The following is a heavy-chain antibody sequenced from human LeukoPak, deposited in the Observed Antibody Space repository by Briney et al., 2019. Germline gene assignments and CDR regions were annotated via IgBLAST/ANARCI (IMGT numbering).Heavy chain of an antibody. CDR2: IASDGSST. Sequence: PGGSLRLSCAASGFTFSSYWMNWVRQAPGKGLVWVSRIASDGSSTTYADSVKGRFSISRDNAKNTLYLQMNSLRAEDTAVYYCARAPTTVTTVYYWGQGTLVTVSS. J-gene: IGHJ4*02. CDR3: ARAPTTVTTVYY. D-gene: IGHD4-17*01. V-gene: IGHV3-74*01. CDR1: GFTFSSYW.